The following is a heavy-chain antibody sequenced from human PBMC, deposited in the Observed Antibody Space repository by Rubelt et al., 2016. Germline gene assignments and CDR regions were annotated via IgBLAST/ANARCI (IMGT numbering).Heavy chain of an antibody. CDR2: VNDGGNV. CDR3: VGVKTTVVIYAAEENYFDF. V-gene: IGHV4-34*10. J-gene: IGHJ4*02. D-gene: IGHD3-22*01. Sequence: QLQLQESGPGLVKPSETLSLTCAVYGGSFSGFYWGWIRQSPGRGLEWIGEVNDGGNVNYNPSLKSRLAISLDTSQKQFSLKLTTVNAADTAVDYCVGVKTTVVIYAAEENYFDFWGQGTLVTVSS. CDR1: GGSFSGFY.